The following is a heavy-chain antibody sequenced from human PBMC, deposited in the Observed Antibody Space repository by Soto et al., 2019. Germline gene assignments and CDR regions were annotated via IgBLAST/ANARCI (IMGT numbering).Heavy chain of an antibody. J-gene: IGHJ2*01. CDR3: ARQMLLAARPNCYFDL. V-gene: IGHV3-11*01. Sequence: QVQLVESGGGLVKPGGSLRLSCAASGFTFSDYYMSWIRQAPGKGLEWVSYISSSGSTIYYADSVKGRFTISRDNAKNSLYLQMNSLRAEDTAGYYCARQMLLAARPNCYFDLWGRGTLVTGSS. CDR1: GFTFSDYY. D-gene: IGHD6-6*01. CDR2: ISSSGSTI.